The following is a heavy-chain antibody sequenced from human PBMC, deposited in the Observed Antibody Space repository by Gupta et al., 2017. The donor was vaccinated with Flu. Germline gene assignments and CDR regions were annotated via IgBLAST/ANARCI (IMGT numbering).Heavy chain of an antibody. Sequence: QAPGKGLEWVAVLEHDGTNKNHADSMMGLFTISRDNSKNTLYLNMNNLREEDTALYYCVKDLGGSRNYYTFEHWGQGTLVTVSS. D-gene: IGHD3-10*01. J-gene: IGHJ4*02. CDR2: LEHDGTNK. CDR3: VKDLGGSRNYYTFEH. V-gene: IGHV3-33*03.